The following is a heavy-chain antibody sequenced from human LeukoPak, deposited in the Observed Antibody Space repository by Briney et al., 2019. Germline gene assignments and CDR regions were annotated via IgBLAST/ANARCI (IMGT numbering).Heavy chain of an antibody. CDR1: GGSISSYY. CDR2: IYYSGST. V-gene: IGHV4-59*01. J-gene: IGHJ3*02. D-gene: IGHD6-19*01. Sequence: PSETLSLTCTVSGGSISSYYWSWIRQPPGKGLERIGYIYYSGSTNYNPSLKSRVTISVDTSKNQFSLKLSSVTAADTAVYYCARDAVADAFDIWGQGTMVTVSS. CDR3: ARDAVADAFDI.